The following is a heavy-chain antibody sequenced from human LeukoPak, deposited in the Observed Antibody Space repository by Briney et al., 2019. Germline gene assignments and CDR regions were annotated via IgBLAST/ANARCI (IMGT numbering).Heavy chain of an antibody. J-gene: IGHJ4*02. CDR1: GGTFSSYA. V-gene: IGHV1-69*05. CDR2: IIPIFGTA. CDR3: ARADGGIAAAGTDLDY. Sequence: SVKVSCKASGGTFSSYAISWVRQAPGQGLEWMGGIIPIFGTANYAQKFQGRVTITTDESTSTAYVELSSLRSEDTAVYYCARADGGIAAAGTDLDYWGQGTLVTVSS. D-gene: IGHD6-13*01.